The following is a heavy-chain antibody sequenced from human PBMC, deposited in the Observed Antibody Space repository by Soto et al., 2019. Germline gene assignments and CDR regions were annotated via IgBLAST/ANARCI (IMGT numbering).Heavy chain of an antibody. CDR3: ARWKWVGESGRDY. V-gene: IGHV4-31*03. D-gene: IGHD3-10*01. Sequence: QVQLQESGPGLVKPSQTLSLTCTVSGGSINSDTYYWTWIRQHPGKGLEWIGYIYYSGSTYYNPSLKSRVTISVDTSKNQFSLKLSSVTAADTAVYYCARWKWVGESGRDYWGQGTLVTVSS. J-gene: IGHJ4*02. CDR1: GGSINSDTYY. CDR2: IYYSGST.